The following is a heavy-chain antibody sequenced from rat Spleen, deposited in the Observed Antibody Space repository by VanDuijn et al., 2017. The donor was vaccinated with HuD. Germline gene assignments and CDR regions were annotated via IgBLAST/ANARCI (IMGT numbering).Heavy chain of an antibody. CDR1: GYSITSSYR. Sequence: EVQLQESGPGLVKPSQSLSLTCSVTGYSITSSYRWNWIRKFPGNKLEWMGYINSAGSTNYNPSLKSRISITRDTSKNQFFLQVNSVTTEDTATYYCARSMYTTDYYYYVMDAWGQGASVTVSS. V-gene: IGHV3-3*01. D-gene: IGHD1-6*01. J-gene: IGHJ4*01. CDR3: ARSMYTTDYYYYVMDA. CDR2: INSAGST.